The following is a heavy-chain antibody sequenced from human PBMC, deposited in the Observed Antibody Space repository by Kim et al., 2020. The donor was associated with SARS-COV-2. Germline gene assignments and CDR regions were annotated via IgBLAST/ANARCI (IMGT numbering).Heavy chain of an antibody. V-gene: IGHV7-4-1*02. D-gene: IGHD1-26*01. CDR2: INTNTGNP. Sequence: ASVKVSCKASGYTFTNYAMNWVRQAPGQGREWMGWINTNTGNPTYARGFRGRFVVSLDTSVSTSYLQISSLKTEDTAVYYCAREIMGAVDAFDIWGPGTMVTVSS. CDR3: AREIMGAVDAFDI. J-gene: IGHJ3*02. CDR1: GYTFTNYA.